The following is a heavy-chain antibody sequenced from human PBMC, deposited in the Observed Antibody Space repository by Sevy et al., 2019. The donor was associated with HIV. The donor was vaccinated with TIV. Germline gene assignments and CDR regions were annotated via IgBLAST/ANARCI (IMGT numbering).Heavy chain of an antibody. J-gene: IGHJ4*02. CDR2: ISAYNGNT. CDR1: GYTLTSYG. CDR3: ARDEMLYYFDY. V-gene: IGHV1-18*04. Sequence: ASVKVSCKASGYTLTSYGINWVRQAPGQGLEGMGWISAYNGNTNYAQKLQGRVTMTTDTSTSTAYMELRSLRSDDTAVYYCARDEMLYYFDYWGQGTLVTVSS. D-gene: IGHD3-16*01.